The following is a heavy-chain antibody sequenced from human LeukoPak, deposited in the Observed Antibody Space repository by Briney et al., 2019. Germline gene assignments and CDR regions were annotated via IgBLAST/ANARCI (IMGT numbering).Heavy chain of an antibody. CDR1: IFTLSTYW. Sequence: PGGSLRLSCAASIFTLSTYWMTWVRQALWKGLEWVAHIKQDGSQEYYVDSVKGRFTISRDSAKNSLYLQMNSLRAEDTAVYYCARGVPYDSWSGPHYSDYWGQGTLVTVSS. CDR3: ARGVPYDSWSGPHYSDY. D-gene: IGHD3-3*01. CDR2: IKQDGSQE. J-gene: IGHJ4*02. V-gene: IGHV3-7*01.